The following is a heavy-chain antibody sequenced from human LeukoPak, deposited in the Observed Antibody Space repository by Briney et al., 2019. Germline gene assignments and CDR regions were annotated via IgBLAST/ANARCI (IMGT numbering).Heavy chain of an antibody. V-gene: IGHV3-23*01. Sequence: GGSLRLSCAASGFTFSSYAMSWVRQAPGKGLEWVSAISGSGGSTYYADSVKGRFTISRDNSKNTLYLQMNSPRAEDTAVYYCAKLGGSYRSFDYWGQGTLVTVSS. D-gene: IGHD1-26*01. CDR3: AKLGGSYRSFDY. CDR2: ISGSGGST. CDR1: GFTFSSYA. J-gene: IGHJ4*02.